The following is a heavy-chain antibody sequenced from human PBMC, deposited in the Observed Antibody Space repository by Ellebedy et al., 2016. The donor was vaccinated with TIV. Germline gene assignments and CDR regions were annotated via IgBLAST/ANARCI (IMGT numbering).Heavy chain of an antibody. J-gene: IGHJ4*03. CDR2: IGTAGDT. D-gene: IGHD3-16*02. CDR1: GFTFSSYD. CDR3: ARVRFGYTAVDY. V-gene: IGHV3-13*01. Sequence: GGSLRLSCAASGFTFSSYDMHWVRQGTGKGLEWVSAIGTAGDTYYPGSVKVRFTISSENAKNSLYLQITSLRAEDTAVYYCARVRFGYTAVDYWGQGTLVTVSS.